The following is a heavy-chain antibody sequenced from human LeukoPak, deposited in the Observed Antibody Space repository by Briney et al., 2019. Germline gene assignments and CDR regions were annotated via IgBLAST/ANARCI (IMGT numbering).Heavy chain of an antibody. V-gene: IGHV3-23*01. J-gene: IGHJ4*02. D-gene: IGHD4-23*01. Sequence: GRCLSLSCVVSVVTLSNCEIRWVCEVPVKGLECVSVISGSGGSTNYADSVKGRFTISRDNSKNTVYLQMDSLRVEDTAIFYCAQDYGCSPFGYWGQGTLVT. CDR1: VVTLSNCE. CDR2: ISGSGGST. CDR3: AQDYGCSPFGY.